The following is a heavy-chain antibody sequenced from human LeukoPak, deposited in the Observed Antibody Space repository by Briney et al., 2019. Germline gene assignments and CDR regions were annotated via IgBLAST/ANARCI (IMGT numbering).Heavy chain of an antibody. CDR1: GFTFSSNW. CDR3: ARGAYCGGDCPLPNSLY. J-gene: IGHJ4*02. Sequence: GGSLRLSCAAAGFTFSSNWMHWVRQAPGKGLVWVSRINSDGSSTSYADYVKGRFTISRDNAKNTLYLQMNSLRAEDTAVYYCARGAYCGGDCPLPNSLYWGQETLVTVSS. V-gene: IGHV3-74*01. CDR2: INSDGSST. D-gene: IGHD2-21*01.